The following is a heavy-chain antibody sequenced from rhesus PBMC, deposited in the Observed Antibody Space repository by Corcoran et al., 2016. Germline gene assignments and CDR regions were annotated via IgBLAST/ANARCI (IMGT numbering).Heavy chain of an antibody. J-gene: IGHJ4*01. CDR1: GGSIISSY. V-gene: IGHV4-169*01. D-gene: IGHD5-42*01. Sequence: QLQLQESGPGLVKPSETLSVTSAVAGGSIISSYWSWIRKAPGKGLEWIGYISGSGSSTNYNPSLKSRVTLSVDTSKNQLSLKLSSVTTADTAVYYCAIRDTAGTVLNYWGQGVLVTVSS. CDR3: AIRDTAGTVLNY. CDR2: ISGSGSST.